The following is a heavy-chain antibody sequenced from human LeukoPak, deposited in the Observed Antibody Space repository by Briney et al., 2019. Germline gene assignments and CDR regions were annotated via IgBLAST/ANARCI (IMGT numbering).Heavy chain of an antibody. CDR3: ARDHSGYDGHYYYYMDV. D-gene: IGHD5-12*01. V-gene: IGHV7-4-1*02. CDR2: INTNTGNP. CDR1: GYTFTNYY. J-gene: IGHJ6*03. Sequence: ASVKVSCKASGYTFTNYYMHWVRQAPGQGLEWMGWINTNTGNPTYAQGFTGRFVFSLDTSVSTAYLQISSLKAEDTAVYYCARDHSGYDGHYYYYMDVWGKGTTVTVSS.